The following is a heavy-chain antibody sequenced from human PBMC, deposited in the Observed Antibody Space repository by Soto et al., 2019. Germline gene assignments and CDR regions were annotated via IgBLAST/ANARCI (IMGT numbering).Heavy chain of an antibody. CDR1: GGSINSSSYF. V-gene: IGHV4-39*01. CDR2: IYYSGST. Sequence: SETLSLTCSVSGGSINSSSYFWGWVRQPPGKGLEWIGSIYYSGSTYYNPSLRSRVTISVDTSKNQFSLKLSSVTAADTAVFYCARPHRSGSRNCFDTWGQGTLVTVSS. CDR3: ARPHRSGSRNCFDT. D-gene: IGHD6-19*01. J-gene: IGHJ5*02.